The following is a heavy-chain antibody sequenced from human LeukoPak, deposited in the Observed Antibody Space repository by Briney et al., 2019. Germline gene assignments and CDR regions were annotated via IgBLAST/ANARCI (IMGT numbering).Heavy chain of an antibody. D-gene: IGHD1-1*01. CDR2: IYYSGST. J-gene: IGHJ6*03. CDR3: ARTYTPRTGLYYYYYMDV. V-gene: IGHV4-30-4*07. Sequence: PSETLSLTCTVSGGSISSGGYSWSWIRQAPGKGLEWIGYIYYSGSTYYNPSLKSRVTISVDTSKNQFSLKLSSVTAADTAVYYCARTYTPRTGLYYYYYMDVWGKGTTVTVSS. CDR1: GGSISSGGYS.